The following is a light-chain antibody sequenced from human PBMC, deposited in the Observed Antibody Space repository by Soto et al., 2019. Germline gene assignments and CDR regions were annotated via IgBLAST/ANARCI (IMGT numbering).Light chain of an antibody. V-gene: IGLV2-14*01. CDR1: SNDVGGYDY. CDR3: SSYTSTTTLYV. J-gene: IGLJ1*01. CDR2: EVS. Sequence: QAVVTQPASVSGSPGQSITITCTGTSNDVGGYDYVSWYQQNPGKAPRLIIFEVSNRPSGVSNRFSGSKSGDTASLTISGLHAEDEADYYCSSYTSTTTLYVFGTGTKLTVL.